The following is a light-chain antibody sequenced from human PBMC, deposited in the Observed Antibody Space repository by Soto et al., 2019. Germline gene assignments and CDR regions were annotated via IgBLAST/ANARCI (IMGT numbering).Light chain of an antibody. Sequence: QSVLTQPPSASGTPGQRVTISCSGRSANIGNNYVCWYQQLPGAAPKLLIYSNNQRPSGVPDRFSGSKSGTSASLAISGLRSEDEADYYCVSWDASLSGLVLGNGTKVT. CDR3: VSWDASLSGLV. V-gene: IGLV1-47*02. CDR2: SNN. J-gene: IGLJ1*01. CDR1: SANIGNNY.